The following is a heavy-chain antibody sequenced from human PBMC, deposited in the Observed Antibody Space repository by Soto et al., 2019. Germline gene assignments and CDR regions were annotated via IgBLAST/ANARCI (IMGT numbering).Heavy chain of an antibody. Sequence: PSETLSLTCTVSGGSISSYYWIWIRQPPGKGLEWIGYIYYSGSTNYNPSLKSRVTISVDTSKNQFSLKLSSVTAADTAVYYCARTTTIDHYYGMDVWGQGTTVTVSS. D-gene: IGHD4-4*01. CDR3: ARTTTIDHYYGMDV. CDR1: GGSISSYY. V-gene: IGHV4-59*01. J-gene: IGHJ6*02. CDR2: IYYSGST.